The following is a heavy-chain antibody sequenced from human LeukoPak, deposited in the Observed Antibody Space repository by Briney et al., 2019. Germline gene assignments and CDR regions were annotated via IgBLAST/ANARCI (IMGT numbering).Heavy chain of an antibody. J-gene: IGHJ4*02. CDR2: ISAYNGNT. CDR1: GGTFESYA. V-gene: IGHV1-18*01. Sequence: ASVKVSCKASGGTFESYAISWVRQAPGHGLEWMGWISAYNGNTNYAQKLQGRVTMTTDTSTSTAYMELRSLRSDDTAVYYCARGFGNPPPFDYWGQGTLVTVSS. D-gene: IGHD4-23*01. CDR3: ARGFGNPPPFDY.